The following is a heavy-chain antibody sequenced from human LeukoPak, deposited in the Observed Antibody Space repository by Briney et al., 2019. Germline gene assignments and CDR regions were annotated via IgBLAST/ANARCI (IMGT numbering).Heavy chain of an antibody. CDR1: GYTLTSYD. Sequence: ASVKVSCKASGYTLTSYDINWVRQATGQGLEWMGWMNPNSGNTGYAQKFQGRVTMTRNTSISTAYMELSSLRSEDTAVYYCARDIPDFWSGYLNYYYYGMDVWGQGTTVTVSS. J-gene: IGHJ6*02. CDR2: MNPNSGNT. CDR3: ARDIPDFWSGYLNYYYYGMDV. D-gene: IGHD3-3*01. V-gene: IGHV1-8*01.